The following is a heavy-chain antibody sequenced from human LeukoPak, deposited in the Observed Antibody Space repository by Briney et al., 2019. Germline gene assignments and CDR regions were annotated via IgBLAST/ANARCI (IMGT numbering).Heavy chain of an antibody. D-gene: IGHD3-22*01. J-gene: IGHJ4*02. CDR2: INHSGST. CDR3: ARGLGDSSGYYPFDY. Sequence: PSETLSLTCAVYGGSSSGYYWSWIRQPPGKGLEWIGEINHSGSTNYNPSLKSRVTISVDTSKNQVSLKLSSVTAADTAVYYCARGLGDSSGYYPFDYWGQGTLVTVSS. V-gene: IGHV4-34*01. CDR1: GGSSSGYY.